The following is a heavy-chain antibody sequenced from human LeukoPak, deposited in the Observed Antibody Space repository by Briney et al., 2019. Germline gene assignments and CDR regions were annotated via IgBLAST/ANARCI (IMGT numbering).Heavy chain of an antibody. CDR1: GFTFSSYS. CDR3: ARPTGPYYFDY. J-gene: IGHJ4*02. Sequence: GGSLRLSCAASGFTFSSYSMNWVRQAPGKGLEWVSYISSSSSTIYYADSVKGRFTISRDNAKNSLYLQMNSLRAEDTAVYYCARPTGPYYFDYWGQGTLVTVSS. V-gene: IGHV3-48*01. D-gene: IGHD4-11*01. CDR2: ISSSSSTI.